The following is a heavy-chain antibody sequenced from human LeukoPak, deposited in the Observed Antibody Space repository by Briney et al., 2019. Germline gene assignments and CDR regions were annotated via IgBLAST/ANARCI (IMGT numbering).Heavy chain of an antibody. CDR1: GYTFTSYW. CDR2: IYPGDSDT. CDR3: ARHEAYYGRLGFDY. Sequence: GESLKISCKGSGYTFTSYWIVWVRQMPGKGLEWMGIIYPGDSDTRYSPSFQGQVTISADKSISTAYLQWNSLKASDTAMYYCARHEAYYGRLGFDYWGQGTLVTVSS. J-gene: IGHJ4*02. V-gene: IGHV5-51*01. D-gene: IGHD1-26*01.